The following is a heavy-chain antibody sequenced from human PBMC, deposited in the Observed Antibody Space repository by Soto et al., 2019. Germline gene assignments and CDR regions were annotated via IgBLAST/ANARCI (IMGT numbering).Heavy chain of an antibody. D-gene: IGHD2-2*02. CDR3: ARDRISYCSSTSCYRYYYGMDV. CDR1: GYPISSGYY. V-gene: IGHV4-38-2*02. CDR2: IYHSGST. J-gene: IGHJ6*02. Sequence: SETLSLTCAVSGYPISSGYYWGWIRQPPGKGLEWIGSIYHSGSTYYNPSLKSRVTISVDTSKNQFSLKLSSVTAADTAVYYCARDRISYCSSTSCYRYYYGMDVWGQGTTVTVSS.